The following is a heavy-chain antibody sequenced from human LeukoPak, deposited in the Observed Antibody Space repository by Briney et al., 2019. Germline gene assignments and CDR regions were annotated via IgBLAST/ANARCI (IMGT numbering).Heavy chain of an antibody. V-gene: IGHV3-23*01. CDR1: GFSFGSYA. D-gene: IGHD1-1*01. CDR3: GSGPVGTTVP. Sequence: GGSPRLSCAASGFSFGSYAMGWTRQAAGQGLEWVSAISGSGSHANYAESVKGRFTISRDNSKNTLYLQMHSLIAADTAVYYCGSGPVGTTVPWGQGTLVTVSS. J-gene: IGHJ5*01. CDR2: ISGSGSHA.